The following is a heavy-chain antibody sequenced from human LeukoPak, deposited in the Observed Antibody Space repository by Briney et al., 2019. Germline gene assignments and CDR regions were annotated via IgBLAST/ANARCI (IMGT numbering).Heavy chain of an antibody. CDR3: AKCSTSWDYYYMDV. V-gene: IGHV3-23*01. J-gene: IGHJ6*03. CDR2: ISGSGGST. Sequence: GGSLRLSCAASGFTFSSYAMSWVRQAPGKGLEWVSAISGSGGSTYYADSVKGRFTISRDNSKNTLYLQMNSLRAEDTAVYYCAKCSTSWDYYYMDVWGKGTTVTVSS. CDR1: GFTFSSYA. D-gene: IGHD2-2*01.